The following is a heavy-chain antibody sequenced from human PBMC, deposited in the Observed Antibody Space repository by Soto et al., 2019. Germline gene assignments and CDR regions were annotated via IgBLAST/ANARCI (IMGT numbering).Heavy chain of an antibody. CDR2: IRQDGGAQ. Sequence: EVQLVESGGGLAQPGGSLRLSCVASGFTFTTYWMSWVRQAPGKGLEWVADIRQDGGAQYYVDSVKGRFTISRDNAKNSVYLQMDSLRAEDTAVYYCVRGGHGSGSYLGSYWGQGILVTVSS. V-gene: IGHV3-7*03. D-gene: IGHD3-10*01. CDR3: VRGGHGSGSYLGSY. J-gene: IGHJ4*02. CDR1: GFTFTTYW.